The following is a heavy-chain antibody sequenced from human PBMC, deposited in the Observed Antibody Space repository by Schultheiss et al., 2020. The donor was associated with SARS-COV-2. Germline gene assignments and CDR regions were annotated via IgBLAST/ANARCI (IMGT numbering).Heavy chain of an antibody. Sequence: ASVKVSCKASGYTFTSYDITWVRQATGQGLEWMGWMNPNTGDTNYAQKFQGRVTMTRDTSISTAYMELSRLRSDDTAVYYCARVGFLWLRTGGWLDPWGQGTLVTVSS. CDR2: MNPNTGDT. J-gene: IGHJ5*02. V-gene: IGHV1-2*02. CDR1: GYTFTSYD. D-gene: IGHD5-12*01. CDR3: ARVGFLWLRTGGWLDP.